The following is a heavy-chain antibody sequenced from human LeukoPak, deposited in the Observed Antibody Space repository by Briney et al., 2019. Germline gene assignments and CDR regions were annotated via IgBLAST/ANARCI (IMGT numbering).Heavy chain of an antibody. Sequence: PGGSLRLSCAASGFTFGDYYMSWIRQAPGKGLEWVSYISSSGSTIYYADSVKGRFTISRDNAKNSLYLQMNSLRAEDTAVYYCARENGITGTTYNWFDPWGQGTLVTVSS. V-gene: IGHV3-11*01. CDR2: ISSSGSTI. CDR3: ARENGITGTTYNWFDP. J-gene: IGHJ5*02. CDR1: GFTFGDYY. D-gene: IGHD1-7*01.